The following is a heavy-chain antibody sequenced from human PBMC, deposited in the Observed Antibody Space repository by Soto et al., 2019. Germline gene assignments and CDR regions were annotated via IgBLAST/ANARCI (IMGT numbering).Heavy chain of an antibody. CDR2: INPSGGST. J-gene: IGHJ5*02. D-gene: IGHD6-13*01. Sequence: ASVKVSCKASGYTFTSYYMHWVRQAPGQGLEWMGIINPSGGSTSYAQKFQGRVTMTRDTSTSTVYMELSSLRSEDTAVYYCARGRSYSSSWYLAMGLWFDPWGQGTLVTVSS. V-gene: IGHV1-46*01. CDR1: GYTFTSYY. CDR3: ARGRSYSSSWYLAMGLWFDP.